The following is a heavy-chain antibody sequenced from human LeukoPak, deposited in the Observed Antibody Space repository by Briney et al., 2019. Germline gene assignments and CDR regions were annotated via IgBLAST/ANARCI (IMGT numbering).Heavy chain of an antibody. D-gene: IGHD6-19*01. CDR1: GFIFSNYA. Sequence: PGGSLRLSCAASGFIFSNYAMSWVRQAPGKGLERVSTISGSGGSTYYTDSVKGHFTISRDNSKNTLFLQINSLRAEDTALYHCAKGSSGWYMSDIDYWGQGTLVTVSS. CDR2: ISGSGGST. V-gene: IGHV3-23*01. J-gene: IGHJ4*02. CDR3: AKGSSGWYMSDIDY.